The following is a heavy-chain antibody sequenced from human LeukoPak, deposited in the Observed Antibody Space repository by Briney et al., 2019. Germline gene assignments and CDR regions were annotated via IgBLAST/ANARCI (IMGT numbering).Heavy chain of an antibody. J-gene: IGHJ4*02. CDR1: GVPISQYY. Sequence: SETLSLPCTVSGVPISQYYWSWLRQPPGKGLEWIGFIYYSGSTKSNPSLKSRVTISIDTSQNQFSLRLTSLTAADTAVYFCAREGDGYSYHYWGRGTLVTVSS. V-gene: IGHV4-59*01. D-gene: IGHD5-24*01. CDR3: AREGDGYSYHY. CDR2: IYYSGST.